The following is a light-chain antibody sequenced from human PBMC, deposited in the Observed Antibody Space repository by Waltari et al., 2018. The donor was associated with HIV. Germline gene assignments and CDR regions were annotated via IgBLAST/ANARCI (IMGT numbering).Light chain of an antibody. CDR2: RKN. CDR3: QSYDNSLSGSRV. CDR1: GSNIGAGSD. J-gene: IGLJ2*01. Sequence: QSVLTQPPSVSGAPGQRVTISCTGSGSNIGAGSDVHWYQQLPGTAPKLLIHRKNNRPSGVPDRFSRSKSGTSASLAITGLQAEDEADYYCQSYDNSLSGSRVFGGGTKLTVL. V-gene: IGLV1-40*01.